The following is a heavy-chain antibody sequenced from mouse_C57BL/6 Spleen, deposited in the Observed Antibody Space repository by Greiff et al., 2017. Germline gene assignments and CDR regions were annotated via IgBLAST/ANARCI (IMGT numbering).Heavy chain of an antibody. J-gene: IGHJ2*01. D-gene: IGHD2-4*01. CDR3: ARNEGYDEYDGTGYYFDY. CDR2: IWSGGST. Sequence: VQLQQSGPGLVQPSQSLSITCTVSGFSLTSYGVHWVRQSPGTGLEWLGVIWSGGSTDYHAAFISRLSISKDNSKSPCFIKMNSLQADDTAIYYCARNEGYDEYDGTGYYFDYGGQGTTLTVSS. V-gene: IGHV2-2*01. CDR1: GFSLTSYG.